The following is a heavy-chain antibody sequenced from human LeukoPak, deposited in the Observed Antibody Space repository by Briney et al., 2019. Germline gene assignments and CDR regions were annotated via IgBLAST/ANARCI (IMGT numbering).Heavy chain of an antibody. J-gene: IGHJ4*02. D-gene: IGHD5-12*01. V-gene: IGHV3-30*02. CDR2: IRYDGSNK. CDR3: AKGDSGYDPRPLFDY. CDR1: GFTFSSYG. Sequence: PGGSLRLSCAASGFTFSSYGMHWVRQAPGKGLEWVAFIRYDGSNKYYADSVKGRFTISRDNSKNTLYLQMNSLRAEDTAVYYCAKGDSGYDPRPLFDYWGQGTLVTVSS.